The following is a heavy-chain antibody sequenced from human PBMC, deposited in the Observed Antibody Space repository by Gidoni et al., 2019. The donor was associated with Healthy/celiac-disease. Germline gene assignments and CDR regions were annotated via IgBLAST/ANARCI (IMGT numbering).Heavy chain of an antibody. J-gene: IGHJ5*02. CDR2: INHSGST. Sequence: QVQLQQWGAGLLKPSETLSLTCAVYGGSFSGYYWSWIRQPPGKGLEWIGEINHSGSTNYNPSLKSRVTISVDTSKNQFSLKLSSVTAADTAVYYCAGTGKYCSSTSCYMGANIAHWGQGTLVTVSS. CDR1: GGSFSGYY. D-gene: IGHD2-2*02. V-gene: IGHV4-34*01. CDR3: AGTGKYCSSTSCYMGANIAH.